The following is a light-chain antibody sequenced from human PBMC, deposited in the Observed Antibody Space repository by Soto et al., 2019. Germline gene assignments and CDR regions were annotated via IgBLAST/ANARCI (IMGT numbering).Light chain of an antibody. CDR2: AAS. CDR1: QRISTY. J-gene: IGKJ1*01. V-gene: IGKV1-39*01. CDR3: QQCYRSPRT. Sequence: DIQMTQSPSTLSAGVGERVTITCRASQRISTYLNWYQQKPGKDPTLLIYAASSLQSGVPSRFICGGSGTDFNLTINTLHPEDFATYFWQQCYRSPRTFRQGTKVEIK.